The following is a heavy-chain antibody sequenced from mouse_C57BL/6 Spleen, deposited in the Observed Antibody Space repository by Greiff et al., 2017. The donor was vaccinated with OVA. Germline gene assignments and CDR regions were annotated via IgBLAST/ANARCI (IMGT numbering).Heavy chain of an antibody. CDR1: GYTFTSYW. V-gene: IGHV1-69*01. CDR3: ARGGGSGGAMDY. Sequence: VQLQQPGAELVMPGASVKLSCKASGYTFTSYWMHWVKQRPGQGLEWIGELDPSDSYTNYNQKFKGKSTLTVDKSSSTAYMQLSSLTSEDSAVYYGARGGGSGGAMDYWGQGTSVTVSS. D-gene: IGHD1-1*02. J-gene: IGHJ4*01. CDR2: LDPSDSYT.